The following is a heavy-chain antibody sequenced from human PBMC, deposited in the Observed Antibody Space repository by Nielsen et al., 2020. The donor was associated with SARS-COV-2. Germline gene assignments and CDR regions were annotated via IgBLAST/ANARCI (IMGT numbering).Heavy chain of an antibody. CDR2: MNPNSGNT. V-gene: IGHV1-8*01. J-gene: IGHJ6*02. D-gene: IGHD3-10*01. Sequence: ASVKVSCKASGYTFTSYDINWVRQATGQGLEWMGWMNPNSGNTGYAQKFQGRVTMTRNTSISTAYMELSSLRSEDTAVYYCARGSNLQYYYGSGTLYYYYGMDVWGQGTTVTVSS. CDR3: ARGSNLQYYYGSGTLYYYYGMDV. CDR1: GYTFTSYD.